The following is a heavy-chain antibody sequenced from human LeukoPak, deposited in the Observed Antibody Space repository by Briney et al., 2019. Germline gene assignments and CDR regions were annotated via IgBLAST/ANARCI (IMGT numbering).Heavy chain of an antibody. J-gene: IGHJ4*02. Sequence: GGSLRLSCAASGFTFSSYAMSWVRQAPGKGLEWVSYISSSGSTIYYADSVKGRFTISRDNAKNSLYLQMNSLRAEDTAVYYCAKAGPFGVVTMGYFDYWGQGTLVTVSS. D-gene: IGHD3-3*01. V-gene: IGHV3-48*04. CDR2: ISSSGSTI. CDR1: GFTFSSYA. CDR3: AKAGPFGVVTMGYFDY.